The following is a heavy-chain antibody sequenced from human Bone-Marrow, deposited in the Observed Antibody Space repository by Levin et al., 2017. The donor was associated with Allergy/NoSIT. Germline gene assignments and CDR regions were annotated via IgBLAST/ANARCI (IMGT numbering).Heavy chain of an antibody. V-gene: IGHV3-48*02. D-gene: IGHD6-6*01. CDR1: GFTFSSYS. CDR2: ISSSSSTI. Sequence: GGSLRLSCAASGFTFSSYSMNWVRQAPGKGLEWVSYISSSSSTIYYADSVKGRFTISRDNAKNSLYLQMNSLRDEDTAVYYCARERDPFLVGQLVGFYYYGMDVWGQGTTVTVSS. CDR3: ARERDPFLVGQLVGFYYYGMDV. J-gene: IGHJ6*02.